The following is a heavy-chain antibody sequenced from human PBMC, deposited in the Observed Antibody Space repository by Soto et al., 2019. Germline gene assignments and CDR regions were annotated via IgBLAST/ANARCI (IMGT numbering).Heavy chain of an antibody. D-gene: IGHD5-12*01. Sequence: SETLSLTCTVSGGSISSYYWSWIRQPAGKGLEWIGRIYTSGSSNYHPSFKIRVTMSVDTSKNQFFLKLRSVTAADTAVYYCARGRRGYSGYDYCFDYWGQGTLVTVSS. CDR1: GGSISSYY. CDR3: ARGRRGYSGYDYCFDY. CDR2: IYTSGSS. J-gene: IGHJ4*02. V-gene: IGHV4-4*07.